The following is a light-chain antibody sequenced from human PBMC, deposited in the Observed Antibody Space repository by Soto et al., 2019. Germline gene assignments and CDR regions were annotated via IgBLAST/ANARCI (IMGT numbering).Light chain of an antibody. V-gene: IGKV3-15*01. J-gene: IGKJ4*01. CDR1: QSVTTN. CDR2: DAS. CDR3: QQYDRWPVT. Sequence: EVVMTQSPATLSVSPGERVTYSCRASQSVTTNLAWYQHKPGQSPRLLISDASTGASGIPPRFSGSGSGTEFTLNIDRLQSADFAVYYCQQYDRWPVTFGGGTKV.